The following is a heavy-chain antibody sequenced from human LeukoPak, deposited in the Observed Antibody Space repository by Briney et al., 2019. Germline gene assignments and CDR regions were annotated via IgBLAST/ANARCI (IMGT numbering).Heavy chain of an antibody. D-gene: IGHD4-23*01. CDR3: ARGYYGGSKVLGY. CDR2: INPNSGGT. V-gene: IGHV1-2*02. CDR1: GYTFTSYG. J-gene: IGHJ4*02. Sequence: ASVKVSCKASGYTFTSYGISWVRQAPGQGLEWMGWINPNSGGTNYAQKFQGRVTMTRDTSISTAYMELSRLRSDDTAVYYCARGYYGGSKVLGYWGQGTLVTVSS.